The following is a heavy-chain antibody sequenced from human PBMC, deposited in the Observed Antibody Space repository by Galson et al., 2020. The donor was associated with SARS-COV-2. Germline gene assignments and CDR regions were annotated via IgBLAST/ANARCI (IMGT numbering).Heavy chain of an antibody. CDR2: IHWNDDK. V-gene: IGHV2-5*01. J-gene: IGHJ3*02. CDR3: ASDAYEYGSSGTGDAVDT. CDR1: VFSLTTTGAG. D-gene: IGHD3-22*01. Sequence: SGPTLLKPTHTLTLNYTFSVFSLTTTGAGVDWTRQPPGKALQWLALIHWNDDKPYSPSLKSRLTITNDTTNNQVVLIMPNMDPVDTATYYCASDAYEYGSSGTGDAVDTWGKGTMVTVSS.